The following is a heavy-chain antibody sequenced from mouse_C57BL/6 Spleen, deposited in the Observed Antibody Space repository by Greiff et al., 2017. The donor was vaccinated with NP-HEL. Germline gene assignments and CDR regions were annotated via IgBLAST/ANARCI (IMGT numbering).Heavy chain of an antibody. CDR2: IHPSDSAT. CDR1: GYTFTSYW. D-gene: IGHD1-1*01. Sequence: QVQLQQPGAELVKPGASVKVSCKASGYTFTSYWMHWVKQRPGQGLEWIGRIHPSDSATNYIQKFKGKATLPVDQSASTAYMHLSSLTSEDSAVYYCAIYGSSYYWGQGTTLTVSS. J-gene: IGHJ2*01. V-gene: IGHV1-74*01. CDR3: AIYGSSYY.